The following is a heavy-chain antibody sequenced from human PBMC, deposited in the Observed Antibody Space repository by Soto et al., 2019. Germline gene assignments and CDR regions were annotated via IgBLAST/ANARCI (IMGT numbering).Heavy chain of an antibody. J-gene: IGHJ3*02. CDR2: IIPILGIA. Sequence: QVQLVQSGAEVKKPGSSVKVSCKASGGTFSSYTISWVRQAPGQGLEWMGRIIPILGIANYAQKFQGRVTITADKSTSTAYMELSSLRSEDTAVYYCARVSPILMVYAIGAFDIWGQGTMFTVSS. D-gene: IGHD2-8*01. CDR1: GGTFSSYT. V-gene: IGHV1-69*02. CDR3: ARVSPILMVYAIGAFDI.